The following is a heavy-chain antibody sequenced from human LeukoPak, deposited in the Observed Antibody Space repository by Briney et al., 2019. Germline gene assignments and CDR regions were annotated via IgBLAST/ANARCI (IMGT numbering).Heavy chain of an antibody. CDR2: IYSGGST. CDR3: AKALNVAMVRGVIDY. Sequence: PGGSLRLSCAASGFTFSSYSMNWVRQAPGKGLEWVSLIYSGGSTYYADSVKGRFTISRDNSKNTLYLQMNSLRAEDTAVYYCAKALNVAMVRGVIDYWGQGTLVTVSS. V-gene: IGHV3-66*01. CDR1: GFTFSSYS. D-gene: IGHD3-10*01. J-gene: IGHJ4*02.